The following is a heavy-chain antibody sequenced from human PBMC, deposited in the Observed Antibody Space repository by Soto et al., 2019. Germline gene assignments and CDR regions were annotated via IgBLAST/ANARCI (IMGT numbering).Heavy chain of an antibody. Sequence: PGESLKISCKGSGYSFTSYWIGWVRQMPGKRLEWMGIIYPGDSDTRYSPSFQGQVTISADKSISTAYLQWSSLKASDTAMYYCARLGPVEGSSWYPFDYWGQGTLVTVSS. CDR3: ARLGPVEGSSWYPFDY. CDR1: GYSFTSYW. CDR2: IYPGDSDT. D-gene: IGHD6-13*01. V-gene: IGHV5-51*01. J-gene: IGHJ4*02.